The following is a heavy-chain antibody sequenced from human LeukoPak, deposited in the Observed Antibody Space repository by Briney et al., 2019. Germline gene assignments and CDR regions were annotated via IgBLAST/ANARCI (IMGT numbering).Heavy chain of an antibody. J-gene: IGHJ3*02. CDR1: GGSFSGYY. Sequence: SETLSLTCAVYGGSFSGYYWSWIRQPPGKGLEWIGEINHSGSTNYNPSLKSRVTISVDTSKNQFSLKLSSVTAADTAVYYCAREAAAAGTRACDIWGQGTMVTVSS. CDR2: INHSGST. V-gene: IGHV4-34*01. CDR3: AREAAAAGTRACDI. D-gene: IGHD6-13*01.